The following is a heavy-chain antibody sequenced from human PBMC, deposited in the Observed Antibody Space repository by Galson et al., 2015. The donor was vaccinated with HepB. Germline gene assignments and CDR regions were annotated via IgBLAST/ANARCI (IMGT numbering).Heavy chain of an antibody. V-gene: IGHV3-74*01. Sequence: LRLSCAASGFTFSSYWMHWVRQAPGKGLVWVSRINSDGSSTSYADSVKGRFTISRDNAKNTLFLQMNSLRAEDTAVYYCVRDLITSFDYFDYWGQGTLVTVSS. D-gene: IGHD3-16*01. J-gene: IGHJ4*02. CDR3: VRDLITSFDYFDY. CDR1: GFTFSSYW. CDR2: INSDGSST.